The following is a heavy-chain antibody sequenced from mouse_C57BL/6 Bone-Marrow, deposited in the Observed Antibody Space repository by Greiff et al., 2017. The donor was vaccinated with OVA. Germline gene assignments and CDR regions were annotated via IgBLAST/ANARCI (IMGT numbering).Heavy chain of an antibody. J-gene: IGHJ2*01. CDR1: GYAFSSYW. Sequence: QVQLKESGAELVKPGASVKISCKASGYAFSSYWMNWVKQRPGKGLEWIGQIYPGDGDTNYNGKFKGKATLTADKSSSTAYMQRSSLTSEDSAVYFCARGFITTGYFDYWGQGTTLTVSS. CDR2: IYPGDGDT. D-gene: IGHD1-1*01. CDR3: ARGFITTGYFDY. V-gene: IGHV1-80*01.